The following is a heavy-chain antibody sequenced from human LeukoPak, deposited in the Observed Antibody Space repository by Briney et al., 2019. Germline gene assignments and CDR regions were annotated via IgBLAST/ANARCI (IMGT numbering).Heavy chain of an antibody. CDR3: ARGMIDTNWFDP. D-gene: IGHD3-22*01. J-gene: IGHJ5*02. Sequence: ASVKVACKASGYXFTGYYMHWVRQAPGQGLEWMGWINPNSGGTNYAQKFQGRVTMTRDTSISTAYMELSRLRSDDTAVYYCARGMIDTNWFDPWGQGTLVTVSS. CDR1: GYXFTGYY. CDR2: INPNSGGT. V-gene: IGHV1-2*02.